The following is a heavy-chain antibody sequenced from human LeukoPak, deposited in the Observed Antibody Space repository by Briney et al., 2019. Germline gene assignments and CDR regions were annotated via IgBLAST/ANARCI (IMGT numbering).Heavy chain of an antibody. V-gene: IGHV3-23*01. CDR3: AKDHRSSWYVYYFDY. D-gene: IGHD6-13*01. J-gene: IGHJ4*02. CDR2: ISGSGGST. CDR1: GSTFSSYG. Sequence: GGSLRLSCAASGSTFSSYGMSWVRQAPGKGLEWVSAISGSGGSTYYADSVKGRFTISRDNSKNTLYLRMNSLRAEDTAVYYCAKDHRSSWYVYYFDYWGQGTLVTVSS.